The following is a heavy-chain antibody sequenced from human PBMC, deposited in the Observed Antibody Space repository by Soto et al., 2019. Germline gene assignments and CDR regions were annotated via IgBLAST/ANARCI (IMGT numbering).Heavy chain of an antibody. V-gene: IGHV4-31*03. CDR3: ASSGAIGYCSGGSCHANFDY. D-gene: IGHD2-15*01. J-gene: IGHJ4*02. Sequence: SETLSLTCTVSGGSISSGGYYWSWIRQHPGKGLEWIGYIYYSGSTYYNPSLKSRVTISVDTSKNQFSLKLSSVTAADTAVYYCASSGAIGYCSGGSCHANFDYWGQGTLVTVSS. CDR1: GGSISSGGYY. CDR2: IYYSGST.